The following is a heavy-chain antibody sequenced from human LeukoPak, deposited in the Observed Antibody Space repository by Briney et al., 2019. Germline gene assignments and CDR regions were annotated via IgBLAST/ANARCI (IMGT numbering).Heavy chain of an antibody. CDR3: AREGYYDSSGDYYYYYMDV. J-gene: IGHJ6*03. V-gene: IGHV1-18*01. D-gene: IGHD3-22*01. CDR1: GYTFTSYG. Sequence: ASVKVSCKASGYTFTSYGISWVRQAPGQGLEWMGWISAYNGNTNYAQKLQGRVTMTTDTSTGTAYMELRSLRSDDTAVYYCAREGYYDSSGDYYYYYMDVWGKGTTVTISS. CDR2: ISAYNGNT.